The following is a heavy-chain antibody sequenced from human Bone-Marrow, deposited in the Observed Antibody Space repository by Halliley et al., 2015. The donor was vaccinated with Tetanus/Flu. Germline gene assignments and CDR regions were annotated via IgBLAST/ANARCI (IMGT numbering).Heavy chain of an antibody. CDR2: IYYSGST. Sequence: LSLTCTVSGGSIGSGGYYWSWIRQYPGKGLEWIGYIYYSGSTYYTPSLKSRVTISVDTSKNQFSLKLSSVTAADTAVYYCARSLLYYDDSSGYLDVWGQGTTVTVSS. D-gene: IGHD3-22*01. CDR1: GGSIGSGGYY. J-gene: IGHJ6*02. V-gene: IGHV4-31*03. CDR3: ARSLLYYDDSSGYLDV.